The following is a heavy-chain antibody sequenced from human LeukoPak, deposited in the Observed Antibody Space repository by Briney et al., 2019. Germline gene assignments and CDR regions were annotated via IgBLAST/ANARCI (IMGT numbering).Heavy chain of an antibody. V-gene: IGHV1-2*02. J-gene: IGHJ5*02. CDR2: INPNSGGT. D-gene: IGHD2-2*01. Sequence: GASVKVSCKASGYTFTGYYMHWVRQAPGQGLEWMGLINPNSGGTNYAQKFQGRVTMTRDTSISTAYMELSRLRSDDTAVYYCAREARYCSSTSCSRNWFDPWGQGTLVTVSS. CDR3: AREARYCSSTSCSRNWFDP. CDR1: GYTFTGYY.